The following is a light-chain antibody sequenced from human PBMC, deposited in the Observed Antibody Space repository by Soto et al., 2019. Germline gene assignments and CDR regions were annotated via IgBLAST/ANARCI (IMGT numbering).Light chain of an antibody. Sequence: DIQMTQSPSSLSASVGDRVTITCRASQSISSYLNWYQQKPGKAPKLLIYAASSLQSGVPSRFNGSGSGTDFTLTISSLQPEDFATYYCQQSYSTPRTFGGGTKVDIK. J-gene: IGKJ4*01. V-gene: IGKV1-39*01. CDR1: QSISSY. CDR3: QQSYSTPRT. CDR2: AAS.